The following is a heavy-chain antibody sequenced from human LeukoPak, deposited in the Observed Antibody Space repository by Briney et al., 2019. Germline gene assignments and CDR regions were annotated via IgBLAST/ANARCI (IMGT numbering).Heavy chain of an antibody. J-gene: IGHJ4*02. V-gene: IGHV3-30*18. CDR1: GFTFSSYG. D-gene: IGHD3-22*01. CDR2: ISYDGSNK. Sequence: GGSLRLSCAASGFTFSSYGMHWVRQAPGKGLEWVAVISYDGSNKYYADSVKGRFTISRDNSKNTLYLQMNSLRAEDTAVYYCAKPTSYYGSSGWLLYWGQGTLVTVSS. CDR3: AKPTSYYGSSGWLLY.